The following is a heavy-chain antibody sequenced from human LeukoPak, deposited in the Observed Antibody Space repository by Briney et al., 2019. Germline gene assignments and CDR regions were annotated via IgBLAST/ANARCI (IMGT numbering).Heavy chain of an antibody. Sequence: GRSLRLSCEASGFTFSNSGMHWVRQAPGKGLEWVAVIWYDGSKKYYADSVEGRFTISRDDSKNTLYLEMNSLRAEDTAVYYCAKPFQYGPGTYYTFHHWGQGTLVTVSS. D-gene: IGHD3-10*01. J-gene: IGHJ4*02. CDR2: IWYDGSKK. CDR1: GFTFSNSG. V-gene: IGHV3-33*06. CDR3: AKPFQYGPGTYYTFHH.